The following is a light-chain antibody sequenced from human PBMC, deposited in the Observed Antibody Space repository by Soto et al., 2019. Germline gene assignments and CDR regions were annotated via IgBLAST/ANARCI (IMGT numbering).Light chain of an antibody. V-gene: IGLV2-14*01. CDR3: SSYTNTHTLEGV. Sequence: QSALTQPASVSGSPGQSITISCTGTSSDIGGYNYVSWYQPHPGKAPKLMIYEVSNRPSGVSNRFSGSKSGNTASLTISGLQAEDEADYYCSSYTNTHTLEGVFGGGTKLTVL. CDR1: SSDIGGYNY. J-gene: IGLJ2*01. CDR2: EVS.